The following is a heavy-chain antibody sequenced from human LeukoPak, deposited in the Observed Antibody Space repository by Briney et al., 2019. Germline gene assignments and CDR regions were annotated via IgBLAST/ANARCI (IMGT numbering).Heavy chain of an antibody. CDR2: IYHSGST. Sequence: SETLSLTCTVSGYSISSGYYWDWIRQPPGKGLEWIGSIYHSGSTYYNPSLKSRVTISVGTSKNQFSLKLSSVTAADTAVYYCARDARTPYWGQGTLVTVSS. V-gene: IGHV4-38-2*02. J-gene: IGHJ4*02. CDR1: GYSISSGYY. CDR3: ARDARTPY. D-gene: IGHD1-14*01.